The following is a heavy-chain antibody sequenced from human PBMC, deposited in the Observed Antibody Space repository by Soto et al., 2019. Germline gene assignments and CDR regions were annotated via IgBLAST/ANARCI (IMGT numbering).Heavy chain of an antibody. J-gene: IGHJ5*02. CDR2: IHHSRTT. V-gene: IGHV4-34*01. Sequence: SETLSPTCAVYGGSFSGYYWSWIRQPPRKGLEWIEEIHHSRTTNYNPSLKSRVTISVDTSKNQFSLKLSSVAAADTAVYYGARASYYYDVRSATKRHNWYDPWGQGTLVNVSS. CDR1: GGSFSGYY. D-gene: IGHD3-22*01. CDR3: ARASYYYDVRSATKRHNWYDP.